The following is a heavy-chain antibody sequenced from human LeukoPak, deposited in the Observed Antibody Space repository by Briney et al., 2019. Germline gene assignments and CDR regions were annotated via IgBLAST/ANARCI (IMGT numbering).Heavy chain of an antibody. Sequence: GGSLRRSCAASGFTFSSYGMHWVRQAPGKGLEWVAVISYDGSNKYYADSVKGRFTISRDNSKNTLYLQMNSLRAEDTAVYYCANSYYDSSGYYFDYWGQGTLVTVSS. CDR2: ISYDGSNK. J-gene: IGHJ4*02. D-gene: IGHD3-22*01. CDR1: GFTFSSYG. CDR3: ANSYYDSSGYYFDY. V-gene: IGHV3-30*18.